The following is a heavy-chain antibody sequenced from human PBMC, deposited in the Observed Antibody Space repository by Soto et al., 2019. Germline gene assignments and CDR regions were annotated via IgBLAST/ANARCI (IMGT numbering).Heavy chain of an antibody. J-gene: IGHJ4*02. CDR2: INEDGSVK. CDR1: GLTFSPYW. V-gene: IGHV3-7*03. Sequence: EGQLVESGGGLVQAGGSLRLTCEGFGLTFSPYWMTWVRQAPGKGLEWVASINEDGSVKNYADSVQDRFTVSRDNVKRTMLLQMTSVRADDTAVYFCARDVSSGYASILDVWGRGARVTVSS. D-gene: IGHD5-12*01. CDR3: ARDVSSGYASILDV.